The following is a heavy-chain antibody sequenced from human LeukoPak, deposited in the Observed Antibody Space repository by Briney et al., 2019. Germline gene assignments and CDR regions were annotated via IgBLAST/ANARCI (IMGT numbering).Heavy chain of an antibody. J-gene: IGHJ6*03. CDR3: ARGGPGSGHYFYMDV. V-gene: IGHV4-59*01. CDR1: GGAISAYY. D-gene: IGHD1-14*01. Sequence: PAETLSLTCTISGGAISAYYWNWIRQSPGKGLEGLGYIVYNGAINYTPSVQSRVSISVDTSKNQFSLSLTSVTAADTAVYFCARGGPGSGHYFYMDVWGRGTTVTVSS. CDR2: IVYNGAI.